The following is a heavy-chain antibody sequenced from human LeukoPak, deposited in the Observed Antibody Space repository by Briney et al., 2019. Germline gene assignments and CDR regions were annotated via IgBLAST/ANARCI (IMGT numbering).Heavy chain of an antibody. V-gene: IGHV4-34*01. Sequence: PSETLSLTCAVYGGSFSGYYWSWIRQPPGKGLEWIGEINHSGSTNYNPSLKGRVTVSVDTSRNQFTLKVSSVTAADTAVYYCARWLDGGWFDPWGQGTLVTVSS. J-gene: IGHJ5*02. CDR2: INHSGST. CDR1: GGSFSGYY. D-gene: IGHD2-2*03. CDR3: ARWLDGGWFDP.